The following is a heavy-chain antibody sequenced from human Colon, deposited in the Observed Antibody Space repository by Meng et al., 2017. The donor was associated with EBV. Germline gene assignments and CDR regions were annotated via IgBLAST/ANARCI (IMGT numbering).Heavy chain of an antibody. V-gene: IGHV4-4*02. CDR3: ARVGAYCGGDCYHPR. J-gene: IGHJ4*02. Sequence: QGTRQESGPGLVKPSGTLSLTCAGSGGSLSSRNWWSWVRQPPGKGLEWIGEIYHSGSTNYNPSLKSRVTISVDESKNQFSLGLSSVTAADTAVYYCARVGAYCGGDCYHPRWGQGTLVTVSS. D-gene: IGHD2-21*02. CDR2: IYHSGST. CDR1: GGSLSSRNW.